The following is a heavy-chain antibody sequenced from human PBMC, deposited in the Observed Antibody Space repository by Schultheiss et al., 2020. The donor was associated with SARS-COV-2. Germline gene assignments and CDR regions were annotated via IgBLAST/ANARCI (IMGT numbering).Heavy chain of an antibody. CDR3: ARARAEQHLPFSWGPIPHPTTWFDP. CDR1: GFTFRNYW. D-gene: IGHD6-13*01. CDR2: INSDGSAS. Sequence: GGSLRLSCVASGFTFRNYWMHWVRQIPGKGLVWVSRINSDGSASSYADSVQGRFTVSRDNAGNTLYLQMNNLRVEDTAIYYCARARAEQHLPFSWGPIPHPTTWFDPWGQGTLVTVSS. J-gene: IGHJ5*02. V-gene: IGHV3-74*01.